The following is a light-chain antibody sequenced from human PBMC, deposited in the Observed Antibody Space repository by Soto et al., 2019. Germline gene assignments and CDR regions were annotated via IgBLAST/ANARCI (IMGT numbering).Light chain of an antibody. Sequence: QSALTQPASVSGSPGQSITISCTGTSSDVCNYNYVSWHQQHPGRAPKLMIYDVNNRPSGVSNRFSGSKSGNTASLTISGLHAEDEGDYYCSSYTSSSTLVFGGGTKLTVL. J-gene: IGLJ2*01. V-gene: IGLV2-14*01. CDR3: SSYTSSSTLV. CDR2: DVN. CDR1: SSDVCNYNY.